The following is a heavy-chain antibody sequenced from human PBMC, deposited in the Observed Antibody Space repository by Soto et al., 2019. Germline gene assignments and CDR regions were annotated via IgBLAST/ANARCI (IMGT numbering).Heavy chain of an antibody. Sequence: VQGSEWMGGIIPIFGTANYAQKFQGRVTITADESTSTAYMELSSLRSEDTAVYYCARVSYDSSGYRVGDMSYFDNWGQGTLVNLYS. J-gene: IGHJ4*01. CDR3: ARVSYDSSGYRVGDMSYFDN. CDR2: IIPIFGTA. D-gene: IGHD3-22*01. V-gene: IGHV1-69*01.